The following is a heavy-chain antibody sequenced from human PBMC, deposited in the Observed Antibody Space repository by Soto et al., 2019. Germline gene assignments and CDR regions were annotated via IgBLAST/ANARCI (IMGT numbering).Heavy chain of an antibody. CDR2: IYYDGST. CDR1: GDSISSGTYY. Sequence: SETLSLTCTVSGDSISSGTYYWSWIRHHPGKGLEWVGYIYYDGSTYYNPSLKSRVTIFVDTSKNQFSLKLTSVTAADTALYYCARDYFDSSDYTTNWFDPWGQGSLVTVSS. V-gene: IGHV4-31*03. J-gene: IGHJ5*02. CDR3: ARDYFDSSDYTTNWFDP. D-gene: IGHD3-22*01.